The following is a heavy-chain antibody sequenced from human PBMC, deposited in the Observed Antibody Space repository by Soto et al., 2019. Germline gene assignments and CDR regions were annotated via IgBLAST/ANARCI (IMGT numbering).Heavy chain of an antibody. CDR1: GFTFGDYA. CDR2: IRSKAYGGTT. J-gene: IGHJ3*02. V-gene: IGHV3-49*03. Sequence: SGGGLVQPGRSLRLSCTASGFTFGDYAMSWFRQAPGKGLEWVGFIRSKAYGGTTEYAASVKGRFTISRDDSKSIAYLQMNSLKTEDTAVYYCSSYSMSGDAFDIWGQGTMVTVSS. D-gene: IGHD2-15*01. CDR3: SSYSMSGDAFDI.